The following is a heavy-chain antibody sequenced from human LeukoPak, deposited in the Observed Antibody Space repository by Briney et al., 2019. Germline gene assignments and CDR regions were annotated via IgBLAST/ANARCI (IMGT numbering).Heavy chain of an antibody. D-gene: IGHD3-16*01. CDR2: MNPNSGNT. Sequence: ASVKVSCKASGYTFTSYDINWVRQATGQGLEWMGWMNPNSGNTGYAQKFQGRVTMTRNTSISTAYMELSSLRSEDTDVYYCARVGGSYVSIGYYYYYYGMDVWGQGTTVTVSS. V-gene: IGHV1-8*01. J-gene: IGHJ6*02. CDR1: GYTFTSYD. CDR3: ARVGGSYVSIGYYYYYYGMDV.